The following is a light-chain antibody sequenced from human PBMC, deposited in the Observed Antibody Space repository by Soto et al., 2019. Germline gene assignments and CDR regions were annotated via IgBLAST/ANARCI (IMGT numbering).Light chain of an antibody. Sequence: DIQMTQSPSTLSVSVGDRVTITCRASQTISSWLAWYQQKPGKAPKLLIYKASTLKSGVPSRFSGSGSGTEFTLTISSLQPDDFATYYCQHYNSYSEAFGQGTKVKLK. CDR1: QTISSW. CDR2: KAS. V-gene: IGKV1-5*03. J-gene: IGKJ1*01. CDR3: QHYNSYSEA.